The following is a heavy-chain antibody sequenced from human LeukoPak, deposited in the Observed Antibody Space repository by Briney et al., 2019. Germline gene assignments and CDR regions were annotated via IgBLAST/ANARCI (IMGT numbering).Heavy chain of an antibody. CDR1: GGSISGYY. CDR2: IYYSGST. CDR3: ARVTGYMVEDFFDY. Sequence: SETLSLTCTVSGGSISGYYWGWIRQPPGKGLEWIGYIYYSGSTNYNPSLKSRVTISVDTSKNQFSLKLRYVTAADTAVYYCARVTGYMVEDFFDYWGQGTLVTVSS. D-gene: IGHD3-9*01. V-gene: IGHV4-59*01. J-gene: IGHJ4*02.